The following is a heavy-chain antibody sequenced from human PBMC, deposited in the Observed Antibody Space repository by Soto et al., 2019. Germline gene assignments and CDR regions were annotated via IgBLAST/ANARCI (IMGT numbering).Heavy chain of an antibody. Sequence: EMQLVESGGGLVQPGGSLRLSCAASGFTISGHWMHWVRQVPGKGLVWVSRINSDGSSTSYADSVKGRFIISRDNAKNTLYLQMNSLRAEDTAVYYCARSSSGTYGCFDPWGQGTLVTVSS. CDR2: INSDGSST. J-gene: IGHJ5*02. V-gene: IGHV3-74*01. CDR3: ARSSSGTYGCFDP. D-gene: IGHD1-26*01. CDR1: GFTISGHW.